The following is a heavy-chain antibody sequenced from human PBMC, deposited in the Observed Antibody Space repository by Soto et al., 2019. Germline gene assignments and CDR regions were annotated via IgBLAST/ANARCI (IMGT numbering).Heavy chain of an antibody. CDR3: AKWLRGGSYYCDF. D-gene: IGHD3-10*01. CDR2: VQSNHVT. Sequence: GGSLRLSCAASGFTFSTYGMHWVRQAPCKGLEWVALVQSNHVTYYADSVRGRFTVSRDNSKNTLYLQMDSLRVEDTALYCCAKWLRGGSYYCDFWGQGAMVTVSS. J-gene: IGHJ4*02. CDR1: GFTFSTYG. V-gene: IGHV3-NL1*01.